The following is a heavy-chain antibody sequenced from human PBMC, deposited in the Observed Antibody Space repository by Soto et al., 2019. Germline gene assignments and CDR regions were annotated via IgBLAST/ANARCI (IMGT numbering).Heavy chain of an antibody. Sequence: ETLSLTCAVYGGSFSGYYWYWLRQFPGKGLEWIGFIYHRGSTHYSPSLESRVSMSMDTSKNQFSLNLTSVTAADTAVYYCAREAAVSSNWLDPWGQGTLVTVSS. CDR2: IYHRGST. CDR3: AREAAVSSNWLDP. CDR1: GGSFSGYY. V-gene: IGHV4-59*01. J-gene: IGHJ5*02. D-gene: IGHD3-16*01.